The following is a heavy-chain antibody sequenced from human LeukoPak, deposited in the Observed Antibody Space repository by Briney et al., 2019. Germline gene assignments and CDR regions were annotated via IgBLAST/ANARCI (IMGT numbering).Heavy chain of an antibody. CDR1: GYTFTICG. D-gene: IGHD6-13*01. CDR2: ISAYNGNT. V-gene: IGHV1-18*01. CDR3: AREGAAGTGYYFDY. Sequence: GAAVKVSFKSSGYTFTICGISWVRQAPGQGLEWMGWISAYNGNTNYAQKLQGRVTMTTDTSTSTAYMELRSLRSDDTAVYYCAREGAAGTGYYFDYWGQGTLVTVSS. J-gene: IGHJ4*02.